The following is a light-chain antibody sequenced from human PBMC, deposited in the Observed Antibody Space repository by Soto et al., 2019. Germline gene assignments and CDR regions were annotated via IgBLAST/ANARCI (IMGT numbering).Light chain of an antibody. CDR2: DTS. Sequence: EIVLTQSPGTLSLSPGERATLSCRASQYFSSSSLAWYQHKPGQAPRLLIYDTSIRATGIPDRFSGSVSGTDFTLTISRLEPEDFAVYYCQQYVTSPLTFGGGTKVEIK. V-gene: IGKV3-20*01. CDR3: QQYVTSPLT. J-gene: IGKJ4*01. CDR1: QYFSSSS.